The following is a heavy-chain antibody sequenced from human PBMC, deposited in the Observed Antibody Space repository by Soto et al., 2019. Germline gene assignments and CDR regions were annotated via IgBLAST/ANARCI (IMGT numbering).Heavy chain of an antibody. J-gene: IGHJ4*02. V-gene: IGHV2-5*01. CDR2: IYWNDEM. Sequence: QITLKESGPTLVKPTQTLTLTCTFSGFSLNSSGVGVGWIRQPPGKALEWLALIYWNDEMHYSPSLKSRLTITEDATKHQVVLTVTNMDPVDTATYYCAHRRFAKYSSRPADFDYWGQGILVIVSS. CDR1: GFSLNSSGVG. CDR3: AHRRFAKYSSRPADFDY. D-gene: IGHD6-6*01.